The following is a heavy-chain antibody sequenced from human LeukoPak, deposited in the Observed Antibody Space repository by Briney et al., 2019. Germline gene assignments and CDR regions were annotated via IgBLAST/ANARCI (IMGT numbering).Heavy chain of an antibody. J-gene: IGHJ6*03. V-gene: IGHV4-34*01. Sequence: SETLSLTCAVYGGSFSGYYWSWIRQPPGKGLEWIGEINHSGSTNYNPSLKRRVTISVDTSKNQFSLKLSSVTAADTAVYYCARVQAAMMPYYMDVWGKGTTVTVS. D-gene: IGHD2-2*01. CDR1: GGSFSGYY. CDR2: INHSGST. CDR3: ARVQAAMMPYYMDV.